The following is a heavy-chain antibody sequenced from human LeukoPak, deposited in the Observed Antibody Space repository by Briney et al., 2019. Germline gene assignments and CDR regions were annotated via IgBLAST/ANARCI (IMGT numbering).Heavy chain of an antibody. CDR1: GYTFTSYG. CDR2: ISAYNGNT. V-gene: IGHV1-18*01. J-gene: IGHJ6*02. Sequence: ASVKVSSKASGYTFTSYGISWVRQAPGQGREWMGWISAYNGNTNYAQKLQGRVTMTTETSTSTAYMELRSLRSDDTAVYYCARDGESYSSSNYYGMDVWGQGTTVTVSS. CDR3: ARDGESYSSSNYYGMDV. D-gene: IGHD6-13*01.